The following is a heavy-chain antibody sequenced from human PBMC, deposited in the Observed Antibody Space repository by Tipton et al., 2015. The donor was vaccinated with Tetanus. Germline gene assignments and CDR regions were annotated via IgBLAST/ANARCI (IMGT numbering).Heavy chain of an antibody. CDR2: ISSSGSTI. V-gene: IGHV3-48*04. CDR3: ARGLNRLYCTSTTCHPNWCDP. J-gene: IGHJ5*02. CDR1: GFTFSSYW. D-gene: IGHD2-2*01. Sequence: LRLSCAASGFTFSSYWMSWVRQAPGKGLEWVSYISSSGSTIYYADSVKGRFTISRDNAKNSLYLQMNSLRAEDTAVYYCARGLNRLYCTSTTCHPNWCDPWGQGTLVTVSS.